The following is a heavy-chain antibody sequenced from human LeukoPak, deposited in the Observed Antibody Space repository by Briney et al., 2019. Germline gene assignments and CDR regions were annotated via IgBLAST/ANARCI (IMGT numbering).Heavy chain of an antibody. CDR1: GYSISSIYY. J-gene: IGHJ3*02. Sequence: SETLSLTXTVSGYSISSIYYWGWIRQPPGQGLEWIGTIDHIGNTFYNPSLTSRVSISVDTSKNHFSLNLTSVTATDTALYYCARAFWRLGAHDAFDIWGQGQWSPSLQ. CDR2: IDHIGNT. V-gene: IGHV4-38-2*02. CDR3: ARAFWRLGAHDAFDI. D-gene: IGHD3-3*01.